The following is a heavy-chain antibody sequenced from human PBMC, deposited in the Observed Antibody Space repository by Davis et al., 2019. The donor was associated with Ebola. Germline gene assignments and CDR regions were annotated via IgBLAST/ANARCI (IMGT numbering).Heavy chain of an antibody. V-gene: IGHV3-23*01. D-gene: IGHD1-1*01. Sequence: PGGSLRLSCAASGFTFSSYAMRWVRQAPGKGLEWVSAISGSGGSTYYADSVTGRFTISRDNSKNTLYLQMNSLRAEDKAVYYCASSRGTIPYYYGMDVWGQGTTVTVSS. CDR3: ASSRGTIPYYYGMDV. CDR1: GFTFSSYA. J-gene: IGHJ6*02. CDR2: ISGSGGST.